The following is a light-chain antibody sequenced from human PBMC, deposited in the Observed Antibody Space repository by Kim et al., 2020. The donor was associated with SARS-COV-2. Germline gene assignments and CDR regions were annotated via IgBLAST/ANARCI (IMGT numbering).Light chain of an antibody. Sequence: SPGETATLSCSVSQSGVSNRLAWYQQRPGRAPRLLIYAASSRATGIPDRFSGSGAGTEFTLTINSLEPEDLAVYFCQLYGSSPRYTFGQGTKLEIK. CDR2: AAS. J-gene: IGKJ2*01. V-gene: IGKV3-20*01. CDR3: QLYGSSPRYT. CDR1: QSGVSNR.